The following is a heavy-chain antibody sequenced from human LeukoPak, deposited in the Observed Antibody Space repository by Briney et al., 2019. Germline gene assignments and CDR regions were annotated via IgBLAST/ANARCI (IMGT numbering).Heavy chain of an antibody. D-gene: IGHD2-15*01. CDR3: ARGVADYYYYMDV. CDR1: GGSFSGYY. V-gene: IGHV4-34*01. Sequence: PSETLSLTCAVYGGSFSGYYWSWIRQPPGKGLEWIGEINHSGSTNYNPSLKSRVTISVDTSKNQFSLKLSSVTAADTAVYYCARGVADYYYYMDVWGKWTTVTVSS. CDR2: INHSGST. J-gene: IGHJ6*03.